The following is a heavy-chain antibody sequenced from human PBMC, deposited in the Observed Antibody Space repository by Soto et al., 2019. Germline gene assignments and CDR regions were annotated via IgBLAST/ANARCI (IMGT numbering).Heavy chain of an antibody. D-gene: IGHD3-10*01. CDR1: GFTFSSYS. J-gene: IGHJ6*03. CDR3: ARDGGRENYGSGSYRRDYYYYYYMDV. CDR2: ISSSSSYI. Sequence: GGSLRLSCAASGFTFSSYSMNWVRQAPGKGLEWVSSISSSSSYIYYADSVKGRFTISRDNAKNSLYLQMNSLRAEDTAVYYCARDGGRENYGSGSYRRDYYYYYYMDVWGKGTTVTVSS. V-gene: IGHV3-21*01.